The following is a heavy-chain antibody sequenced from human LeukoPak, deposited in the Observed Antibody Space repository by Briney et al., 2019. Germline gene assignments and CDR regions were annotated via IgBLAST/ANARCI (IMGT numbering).Heavy chain of an antibody. CDR3: AREFEYSTSGAGY. V-gene: IGHV3-21*01. D-gene: IGHD6-6*01. J-gene: IGHJ4*02. CDR2: MSIRSGIT. CDR1: GFPFSGYS. Sequence: GGSLRLSCAGSGFPFSGYSMNWVRQTPGKGLEWVSSMSIRSGITYYAESVKVRFTVSRDTAKNLLNLQMNSLRVDDTAIYYCAREFEYSTSGAGYWGQGTLVTVSS.